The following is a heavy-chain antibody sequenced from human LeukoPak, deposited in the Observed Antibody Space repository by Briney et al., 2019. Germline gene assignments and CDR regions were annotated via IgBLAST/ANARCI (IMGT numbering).Heavy chain of an antibody. CDR3: ARTYSSGWYVDY. CDR1: GFTFSGFA. CDR2: ISSNGGST. D-gene: IGHD6-19*01. V-gene: IGHV3-64*04. J-gene: IGHJ4*02. Sequence: GGSLRLSCSASGFTFSGFAIHWVRQAPGKGLESVSTISSNGGSTYYADSVKGRFTISRDNSKNTLFLQMNSLRAEDTAIYYCARTYSSGWYVDYWGQGTLVTVSS.